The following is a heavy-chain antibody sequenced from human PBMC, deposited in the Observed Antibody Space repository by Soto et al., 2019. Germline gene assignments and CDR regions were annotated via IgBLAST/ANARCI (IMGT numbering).Heavy chain of an antibody. D-gene: IGHD3-22*01. Sequence: SVKVSCKASGGTFTSYGISWVRRAPGQGXEWMGGIIPIFGTGSYAQKFQGRVTITADESTSTVYMDLSSLRSEDTAVYYCARGRNYYDSSSYYDAADMWVQGTMVTVS. V-gene: IGHV1-69*13. CDR1: GGTFTSYG. CDR3: ARGRNYYDSSSYYDAADM. J-gene: IGHJ3*02. CDR2: IIPIFGTG.